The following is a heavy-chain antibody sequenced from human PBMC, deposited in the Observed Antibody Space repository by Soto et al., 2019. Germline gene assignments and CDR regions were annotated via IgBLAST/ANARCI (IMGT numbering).Heavy chain of an antibody. CDR2: ISYDGSNK. D-gene: IGHD5-12*01. CDR1: GFTFSSYG. V-gene: IGHV3-30*18. CDR3: AKDIGYSGYDDLAFDY. Sequence: QVQLVESGGGVVQPGRSLRLSCAASGFTFSSYGMNWVRQAPGKGLEWVAVISYDGSNKYYADSVKGRFTISRDNSKNPLYLQMNSLRAEDTDVYYCAKDIGYSGYDDLAFDYWGQGTLVTVSS. J-gene: IGHJ4*01.